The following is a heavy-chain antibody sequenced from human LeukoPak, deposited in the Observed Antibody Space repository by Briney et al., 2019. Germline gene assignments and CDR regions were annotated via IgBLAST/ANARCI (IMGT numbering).Heavy chain of an antibody. V-gene: IGHV4-4*07. D-gene: IGHD1-1*01. Sequence: SETLSLTCTVSGGSISSYYWSWIRQPAGKGLEWIGSIYYSGSTFYSPSLKSRVTISVDTSKNQFSLKLSSVTAADTAVYYCARDRGTWNDDGFDYWGQGTLVTVSS. CDR1: GGSISSYY. CDR3: ARDRGTWNDDGFDY. J-gene: IGHJ4*02. CDR2: IYYSGST.